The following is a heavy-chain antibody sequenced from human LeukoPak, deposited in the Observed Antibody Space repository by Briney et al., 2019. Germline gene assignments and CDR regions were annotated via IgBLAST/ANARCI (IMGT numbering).Heavy chain of an antibody. V-gene: IGHV3-21*04. Sequence: PGGSLRLSCVASGFTFSSYSMNWVRQAPGKGLEWVSSISSSSSYIYYADSVKGRFTISRDNAKNTLYLQMNSLRAEDTAVYYCAKTRYFDWLYPFDYWGQGTLVTVSS. CDR3: AKTRYFDWLYPFDY. J-gene: IGHJ4*02. CDR1: GFTFSSYS. D-gene: IGHD3-9*01. CDR2: ISSSSSYI.